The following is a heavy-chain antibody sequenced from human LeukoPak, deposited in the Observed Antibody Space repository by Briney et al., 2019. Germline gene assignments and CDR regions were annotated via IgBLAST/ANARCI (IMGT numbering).Heavy chain of an antibody. CDR1: GGSISSYY. Sequence: SETLSLTCTVSGGSISSYYWSWIRQPPGKGLEWIGYIYYSGSTNYNPSLKSRVTISVDTSKNRFSLKLSSATAADTAVYYCARWYSSGWYRYFDYWGQGTLVTVSS. CDR3: ARWYSSGWYRYFDY. J-gene: IGHJ4*02. V-gene: IGHV4-59*01. D-gene: IGHD6-19*01. CDR2: IYYSGST.